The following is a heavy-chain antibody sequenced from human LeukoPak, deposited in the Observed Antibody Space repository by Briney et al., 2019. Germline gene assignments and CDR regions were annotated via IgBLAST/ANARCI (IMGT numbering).Heavy chain of an antibody. D-gene: IGHD6-13*01. Sequence: SETLSLTCTVSGGSISSGDYYWSWIRQPPGKGLEWIGYIYYSGSTYYNPSLKSRVTISVDTSKNQFSLKLSSVTAADTAVYYCARASPPDSSSWYISYYYYMDVWGKGTTVTVSS. CDR1: GGSISSGDYY. CDR2: IYYSGST. V-gene: IGHV4-30-4*01. CDR3: ARASPPDSSSWYISYYYYMDV. J-gene: IGHJ6*03.